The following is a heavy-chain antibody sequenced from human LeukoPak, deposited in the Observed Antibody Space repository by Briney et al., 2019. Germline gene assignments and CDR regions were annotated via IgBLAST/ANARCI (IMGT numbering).Heavy chain of an antibody. V-gene: IGHV1-69*02. CDR2: IIPILGIA. J-gene: IGHJ4*02. Sequence: SVKVSCKASGGTFSSYTISWVRQAPGQGLEWMGRIIPILGIANYAQKFQGRVTITADKSTRTAYMELSSLRSEDTAVYYCARMLVVRGIGVGEGLDYWGQGTLVTVSS. D-gene: IGHD3-10*01. CDR1: GGTFSSYT. CDR3: ARMLVVRGIGVGEGLDY.